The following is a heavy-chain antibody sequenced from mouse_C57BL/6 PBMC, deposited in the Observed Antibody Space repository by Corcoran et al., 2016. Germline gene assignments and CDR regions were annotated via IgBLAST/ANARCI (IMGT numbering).Heavy chain of an antibody. V-gene: IGHV3-6*01. CDR1: GYSITSGYY. CDR3: AREGFYDGYYSAY. CDR2: ISYDGSI. D-gene: IGHD2-3*01. J-gene: IGHJ3*01. Sequence: DVQFQESGPGLVKPSQSLSLTCSVSGYSITSGYYWNWIRQFPGNKLEWMVYISYDGSINYNPSLKNRISITRDTYKNQFFLKVNSVTTEDTATYYCAREGFYDGYYSAYWGQGTLVTVSA.